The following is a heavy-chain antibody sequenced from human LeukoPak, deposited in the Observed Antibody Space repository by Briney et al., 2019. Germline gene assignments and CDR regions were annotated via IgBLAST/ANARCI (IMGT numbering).Heavy chain of an antibody. D-gene: IGHD2-21*01. J-gene: IGHJ4*02. CDR2: IYHSGSI. CDR3: ARESRYRGGEREYYFDY. CDR1: GYSFSSGYY. Sequence: PSETLSLTCAVSGYSFSSGYYWGWIRQPPGKGLEWIGSIYHSGSIYYTPSLRSRVTISVDTSKKQFSLKLSSMTAADTAMYYCARESRYRGGEREYYFDYWGQGTLVTVSS. V-gene: IGHV4-38-2*02.